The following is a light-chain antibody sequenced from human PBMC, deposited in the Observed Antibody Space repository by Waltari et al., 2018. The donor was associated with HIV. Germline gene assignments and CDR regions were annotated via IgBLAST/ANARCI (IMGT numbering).Light chain of an antibody. Sequence: DIQMTQSPSSLSASVGDRVTITCRTSQSLGNFLNWYQQKPGKAPNLLVYATSSLHSGVPSRFSGSGSGTDFTLTISSLQPGDFATYFCQQTYSNPRTFGPGTEVEIK. CDR1: QSLGNF. CDR3: QQTYSNPRT. J-gene: IGKJ1*01. V-gene: IGKV1-39*01. CDR2: ATS.